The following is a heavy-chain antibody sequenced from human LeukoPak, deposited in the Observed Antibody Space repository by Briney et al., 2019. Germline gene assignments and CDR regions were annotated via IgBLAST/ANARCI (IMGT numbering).Heavy chain of an antibody. Sequence: GGSLRLSCVASRLTFSSYGMHWVRQAPGEGLEWVAVISYDGSNKYYADSVKGRFTISRDNSKNTLYLQMNSLRAEDTAVYYCAKARVGYSSSWYYFDYWGRGTLVTVSS. CDR1: RLTFSSYG. D-gene: IGHD6-13*01. CDR2: ISYDGSNK. J-gene: IGHJ4*02. CDR3: AKARVGYSSSWYYFDY. V-gene: IGHV3-30*18.